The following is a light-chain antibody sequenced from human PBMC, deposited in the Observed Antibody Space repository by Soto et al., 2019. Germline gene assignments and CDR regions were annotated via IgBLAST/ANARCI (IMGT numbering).Light chain of an antibody. Sequence: EVVLTQSPATLSLSPGERATLSCRASQRISTYLAWYQQKPGQAPRLLIYDASRRATGIPARFSGSGSGTDFTLTISSLEPEDFAFYSCQQRSKWPPPFGGGTKVEI. CDR2: DAS. J-gene: IGKJ4*01. CDR1: QRISTY. CDR3: QQRSKWPPP. V-gene: IGKV3-11*01.